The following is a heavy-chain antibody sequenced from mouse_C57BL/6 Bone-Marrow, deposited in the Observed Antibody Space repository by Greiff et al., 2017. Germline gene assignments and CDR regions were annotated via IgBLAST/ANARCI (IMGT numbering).Heavy chain of an antibody. V-gene: IGHV2-2*01. J-gene: IGHJ3*01. D-gene: IGHD4-1*01. Sequence: VKLQESGPGLVQPSQSLSITCKVSGFSLTSYGVHWVRQSPGKGLEWLGVIWSGGSTDYTAAFISRMSISKDNSKSQVFFKMNRLQADDTAIYYCASNWDGGQGTLVTVSA. CDR2: IWSGGST. CDR1: GFSLTSYG. CDR3: ASNWD.